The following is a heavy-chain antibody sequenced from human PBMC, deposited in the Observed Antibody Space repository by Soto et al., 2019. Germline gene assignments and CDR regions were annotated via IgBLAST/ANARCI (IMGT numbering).Heavy chain of an antibody. J-gene: IGHJ4*02. Sequence: QVQLVQSGAEVKKPGSSVKVSCKASGGTFSSYALSWVRQAPGQGLEWMGGIIPIFGTANYGQKFQGRVTITADESTSSAYMELSSLRSEDTAVYYCARVRAYSSSPTGYFDYWGQGTLVTVSS. CDR2: IIPIFGTA. CDR3: ARVRAYSSSPTGYFDY. D-gene: IGHD6-13*01. V-gene: IGHV1-69*01. CDR1: GGTFSSYA.